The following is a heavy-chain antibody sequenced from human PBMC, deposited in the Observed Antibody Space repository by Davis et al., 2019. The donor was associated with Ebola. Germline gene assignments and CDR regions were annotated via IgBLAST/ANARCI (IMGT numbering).Heavy chain of an antibody. D-gene: IGHD1-26*01. CDR3: ASREVGLHNLY. CDR2: ISYDRSNK. J-gene: IGHJ4*02. Sequence: GESLKISCAASGFTFSSYAMHWVRQAPGKGLEWVAVISYDRSNKYYADSVKGRFTISRDSSKNTVYMQMHNLRAEDTAVYYCASREVGLHNLYWGEGTLVSVSS. CDR1: GFTFSSYA. V-gene: IGHV3-30-3*01.